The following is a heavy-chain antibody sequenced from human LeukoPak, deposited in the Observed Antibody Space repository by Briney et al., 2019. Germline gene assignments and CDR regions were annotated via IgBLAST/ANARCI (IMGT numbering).Heavy chain of an antibody. V-gene: IGHV4-4*02. CDR1: GGSISSSNW. Sequence: SGTLSLTCAVSGGSISSSNWWSWVRQPPGKGLEWIGEIYHSGSTNYNPSLKSRVTISVDKSKNQFSPKLSSVTAADTAVYYCARDKLGDGYNFDYWGQGTLVTVSS. J-gene: IGHJ4*02. D-gene: IGHD5-24*01. CDR3: ARDKLGDGYNFDY. CDR2: IYHSGST.